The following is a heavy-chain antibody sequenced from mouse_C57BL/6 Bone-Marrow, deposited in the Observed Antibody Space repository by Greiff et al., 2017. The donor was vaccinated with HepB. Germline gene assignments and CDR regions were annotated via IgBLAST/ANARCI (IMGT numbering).Heavy chain of an antibody. V-gene: IGHV5-17*01. Sequence: EVHLVESGGGLVKPGGSLKLSCAASGFTFSDYGMHWVRQAPEKGLEWVAYISSGSSTLYYADTVKGRFTISRDNAKNTLFLQMTSLRSEDTAMYYCAIYRGGFDYWGQGTTLTVSS. J-gene: IGHJ2*01. D-gene: IGHD1-3*01. CDR3: AIYRGGFDY. CDR1: GFTFSDYG. CDR2: ISSGSSTL.